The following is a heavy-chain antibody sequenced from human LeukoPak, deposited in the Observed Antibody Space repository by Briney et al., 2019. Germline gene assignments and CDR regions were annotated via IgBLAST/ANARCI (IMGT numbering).Heavy chain of an antibody. CDR1: GGSISSYY. Sequence: SETLSLTCTVSGGSISSYYWSWIRQPPGKGLEWIGYIYYSGGTNYNPSLKSRVTISVDTSKNQFSLKLSSVTAADTAVYYCARSQLDFWSGYPHNWFDPWGQGTLVTVSS. CDR2: IYYSGGT. V-gene: IGHV4-59*01. D-gene: IGHD3-3*01. CDR3: ARSQLDFWSGYPHNWFDP. J-gene: IGHJ5*02.